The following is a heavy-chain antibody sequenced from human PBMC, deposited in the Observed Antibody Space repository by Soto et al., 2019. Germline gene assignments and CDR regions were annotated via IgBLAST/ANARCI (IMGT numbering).Heavy chain of an antibody. J-gene: IGHJ4*02. Sequence: QVQLVQSGAEVRKPGSSVKVSCKASGGTFSRHAISWVRQAPGQGLEWMGGIIPIFGTANHAQKFQGRGTIIADESTSTGYRELSSLRSEDTAMYYGARGWEYDSNDYYYAYWGQGAMVIVSS. V-gene: IGHV1-69*01. D-gene: IGHD3-22*01. CDR1: GGTFSRHA. CDR2: IIPIFGTA. CDR3: ARGWEYDSNDYYYAY.